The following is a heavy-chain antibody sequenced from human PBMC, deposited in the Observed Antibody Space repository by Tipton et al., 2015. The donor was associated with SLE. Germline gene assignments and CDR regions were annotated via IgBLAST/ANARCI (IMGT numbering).Heavy chain of an antibody. CDR1: GFTFSCYG. CDR3: VGELLPYYGMDV. J-gene: IGHJ6*02. Sequence: GSLRLSCAASGFTFSCYGMHWVRQAPGKGMEWVAFIRYDGSNKYYADSVKGRFTISRDNSKNTLYLQMNSLRGEDTAVYYCVGELLPYYGMDVWGQGTTVTVSS. CDR2: IRYDGSNK. V-gene: IGHV3-30*02. D-gene: IGHD1-26*01.